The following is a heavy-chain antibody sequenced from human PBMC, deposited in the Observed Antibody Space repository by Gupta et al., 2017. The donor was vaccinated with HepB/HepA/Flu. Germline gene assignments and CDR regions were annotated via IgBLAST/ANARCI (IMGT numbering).Heavy chain of an antibody. D-gene: IGHD6-19*01. CDR1: GFTFSDLF. CDR2: SRNKANSYST. CDR3: SGTVTGRHFDY. Sequence: EVQLVESGGGLVQPGGSLRLSCAVSGFTFSDLFLDWVRRAPGKGLEWIGRSRNKANSYSTEYAASVKGRFTVSRDNSKNSMYLQMNSLQTEDTAVYYCSGTVTGRHFDYWGQGTLVTVSS. V-gene: IGHV3-72*01. J-gene: IGHJ4*02.